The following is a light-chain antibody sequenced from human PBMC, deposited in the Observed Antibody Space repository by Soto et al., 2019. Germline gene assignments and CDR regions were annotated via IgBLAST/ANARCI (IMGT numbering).Light chain of an antibody. CDR2: DTY. V-gene: IGKV1-5*01. CDR1: QSISSW. CDR3: QHYNSYFPWT. J-gene: IGKJ1*01. Sequence: DIQMTQSPSTLSASVGDRVTITCRASQSISSWLAWYQQKPGKAPKLLIYDTYSLESRVPSRFSGSRSGTELTLTISSLQPDDFPTYYCQHYNSYFPWTFGQGTKVEIK.